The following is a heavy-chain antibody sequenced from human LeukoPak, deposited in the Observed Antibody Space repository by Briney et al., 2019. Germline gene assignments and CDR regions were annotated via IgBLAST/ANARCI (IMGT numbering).Heavy chain of an antibody. CDR2: IYYSGST. CDR3: ARGLDRDLLLSNWFDP. D-gene: IGHD1-14*01. J-gene: IGHJ5*02. CDR1: GGSISSSNYY. Sequence: SETLSLTCTVSGGSISSSNYYWGWIRQPPGKGPEWIGSIYYSGSTYYNPSLKSRVTISVDTSKNQFSLKLSSVTAADTAVYYCARGLDRDLLLSNWFDPWGQGTLVTVSS. V-gene: IGHV4-39*07.